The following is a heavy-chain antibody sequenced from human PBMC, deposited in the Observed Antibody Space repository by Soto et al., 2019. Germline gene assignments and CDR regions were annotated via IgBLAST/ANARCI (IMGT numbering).Heavy chain of an antibody. CDR2: IITIFNTA. CDR1: GGTFSSDA. V-gene: IGHV1-69*13. Sequence: SVKVSCKASGGTFSSDAISWVRQAPGHGLEWMGGIITIFNTANYAQMFHGRVTITADESTSTAYMELSSLRSEDTAVYYCAGSRCTNGVCYSLSPGLDVWGPGTTVTVSS. D-gene: IGHD2-8*01. CDR3: AGSRCTNGVCYSLSPGLDV. J-gene: IGHJ6*02.